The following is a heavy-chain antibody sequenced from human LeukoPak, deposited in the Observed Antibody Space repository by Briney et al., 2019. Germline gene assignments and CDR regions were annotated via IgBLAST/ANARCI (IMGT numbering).Heavy chain of an antibody. J-gene: IGHJ4*02. V-gene: IGHV4-59*08. CDR1: GVSISGYH. CDR2: IYYNGDT. Sequence: SETLSLTCIVSGVSISGYHWGWVRQPPGKGLEYISFIYYNGDTNYTPSLKSRVTMSVDTSKNQFSLQLSSVTAADTAVYYCARLGDCGHDCYSHDYWGQGTLVTVSS. D-gene: IGHD2-21*01. CDR3: ARLGDCGHDCYSHDY.